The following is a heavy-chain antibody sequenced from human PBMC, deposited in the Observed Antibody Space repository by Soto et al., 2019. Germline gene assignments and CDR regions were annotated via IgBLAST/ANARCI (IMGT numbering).Heavy chain of an antibody. CDR2: ISGSGGST. V-gene: IGHV3-23*01. Sequence: PGGSLRLSCAASGCTSSSYAMSWVRQAPGKGLEWVSAISGSGGSTYYADSMKGRFTVSRDNAKNSVYLDMNSLSAEDTAVYYCARESEDLTSNFDYWGQGTLVTVSS. CDR1: GCTSSSYA. CDR3: ARESEDLTSNFDY. J-gene: IGHJ4*02.